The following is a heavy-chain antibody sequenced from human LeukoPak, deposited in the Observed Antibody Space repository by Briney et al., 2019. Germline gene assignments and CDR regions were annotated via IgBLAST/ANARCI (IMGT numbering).Heavy chain of an antibody. V-gene: IGHV3-53*01. CDR1: RFTVSHYY. CDR3: ARTRGSHPSPFDS. J-gene: IGHJ4*02. D-gene: IGHD3-10*01. CDR2: IYSGGST. Sequence: PGGSLRLSCAASRFTVSHYYMTWVRQAPGKGLECVSVIYSGGSTYSADSVKGRFTISRDNSRNMVYLQMSSLRAEDTAVYYCARTRGSHPSPFDSWGQGTLVTVSS.